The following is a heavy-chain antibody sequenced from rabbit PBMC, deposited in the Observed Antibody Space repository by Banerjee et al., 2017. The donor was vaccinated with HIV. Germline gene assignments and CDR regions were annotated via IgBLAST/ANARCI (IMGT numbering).Heavy chain of an antibody. D-gene: IGHD1-1*01. V-gene: IGHV1S45*01. CDR3: ARGTGYWGTRLDL. CDR1: GFSFSSSHY. CDR2: IGTGSGST. Sequence: QEQLEESGGDLVKPEGSLTLTCTASGFSFSSSHYMCWVRQASGKGLEWIGCIGTGSGSTYYASWAKGRFTISKTSSTTVTVQMTSLTAADTATYFCARGTGYWGTRLDLWGQGTLVTIS. J-gene: IGHJ3*01.